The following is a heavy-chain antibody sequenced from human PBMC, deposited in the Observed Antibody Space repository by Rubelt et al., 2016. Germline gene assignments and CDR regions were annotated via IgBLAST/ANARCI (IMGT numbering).Heavy chain of an antibody. CDR3: ARRITIFGVDHYGMDV. Sequence: AKRGGLEWVSYISSSSSTIYYADSVKGRSTISRDNAKNSLYLQMNSLRDEDTAVYYCARRITIFGVDHYGMDVWGQGTTVTVSS. CDR2: ISSSSSTI. D-gene: IGHD3-3*01. V-gene: IGHV3-48*02. J-gene: IGHJ6*02.